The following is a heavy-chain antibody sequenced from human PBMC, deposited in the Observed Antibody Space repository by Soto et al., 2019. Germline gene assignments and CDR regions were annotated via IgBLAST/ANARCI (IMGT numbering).Heavy chain of an antibody. V-gene: IGHV3-13*04. CDR1: GFTFSSYD. D-gene: IGHD3-10*01. Sequence: EVQLVESGGGLVQPGGSLRLSCAASGFTFSSYDMHWVRQATGKGLEWVSAIGTAGDTYYPGSVKGRFTISRENAKNSLYLKMNSRGAGDTAVYYCARGAYYGSGSYYNKGNWFDPWGQGTLVTVSS. CDR3: ARGAYYGSGSYYNKGNWFDP. CDR2: IGTAGDT. J-gene: IGHJ5*02.